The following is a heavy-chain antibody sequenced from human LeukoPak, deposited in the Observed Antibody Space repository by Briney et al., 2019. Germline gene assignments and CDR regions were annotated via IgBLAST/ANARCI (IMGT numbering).Heavy chain of an antibody. Sequence: ASVKVSCRASGYTFTSYDINWVRQATGQGVEWMGWMNPNSGNTGYAQKFQGRVTMTRNTSISTAYRELSSLRSVDTAVYYCARGSGEYLDAFDIRGQGTMVTVSS. V-gene: IGHV1-8*01. CDR1: GYTFTSYD. CDR2: MNPNSGNT. D-gene: IGHD3-10*01. CDR3: ARGSGEYLDAFDI. J-gene: IGHJ3*02.